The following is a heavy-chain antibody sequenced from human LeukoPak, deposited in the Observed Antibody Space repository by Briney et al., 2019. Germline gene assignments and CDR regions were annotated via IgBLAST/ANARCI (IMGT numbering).Heavy chain of an antibody. Sequence: SETLSLTCTVSGGSISSHYWSWIRQPPGKGLEWIGYIYYSGSTNYNPSLKSRVTISVDTSKNQFSLKLSSVTAADTAVYYCARAKDDFWSGYYMIDYWGQGTLVAVSS. CDR3: ARAKDDFWSGYYMIDY. CDR1: GGSISSHY. J-gene: IGHJ4*02. V-gene: IGHV4-59*11. D-gene: IGHD3-3*01. CDR2: IYYSGST.